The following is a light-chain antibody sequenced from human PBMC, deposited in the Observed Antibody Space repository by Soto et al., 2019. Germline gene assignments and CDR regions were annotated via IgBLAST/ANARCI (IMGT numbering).Light chain of an antibody. CDR2: DVS. Sequence: QSALTQPASVSGSPGQSITISCTGTSSDVGGYNYVSWYQQHPGKAPKVMIYDVSNRPSGVSNRFSGSKSGNTASLTISGLQAEDEADYYCSSYTSSNVVFGGGTKLTVL. CDR3: SSYTSSNVV. J-gene: IGLJ2*01. CDR1: SSDVGGYNY. V-gene: IGLV2-14*01.